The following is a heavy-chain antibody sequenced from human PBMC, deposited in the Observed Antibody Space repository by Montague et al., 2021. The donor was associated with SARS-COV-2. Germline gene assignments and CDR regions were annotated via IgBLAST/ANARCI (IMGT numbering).Heavy chain of an antibody. CDR1: GGSISSSSYY. J-gene: IGHJ5*02. CDR3: ARVVTVRVVVTRYNWFDP. Sequence: SETLSLTCTVSGGSISSSSYYWGWIRQPPGKGLEWIGSIYYSGSTYYNPSLKSRVTISVDTSKNQFSLKLSSVTAADTAVYYCARVVTVRVVVTRYNWFDPWGQGTLVTVSS. D-gene: IGHD3-22*01. V-gene: IGHV4-39*01. CDR2: IYYSGST.